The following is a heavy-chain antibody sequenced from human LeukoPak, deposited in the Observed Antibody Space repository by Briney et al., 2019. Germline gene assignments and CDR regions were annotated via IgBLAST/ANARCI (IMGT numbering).Heavy chain of an antibody. D-gene: IGHD1/OR15-1a*01. Sequence: PGGSLRLSCAVSGFSFSTYDMAWVRQAPGKGLDWVSAIGHTGTSTFYADSVKGRFTISRDNSRNTLYLYMNSLTADDTAIYYCAKSREQPWNFDYWGPGTLVTVSS. V-gene: IGHV3-23*01. CDR3: AKSREQPWNFDY. J-gene: IGHJ4*02. CDR2: IGHTGTST. CDR1: GFSFSTYD.